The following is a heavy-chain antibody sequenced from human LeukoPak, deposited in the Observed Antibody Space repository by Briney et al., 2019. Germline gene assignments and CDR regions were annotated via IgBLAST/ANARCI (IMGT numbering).Heavy chain of an antibody. J-gene: IGHJ4*02. CDR1: GGSFSGYY. V-gene: IGHV4-34*01. Sequence: PSETLSLTCAVYGGSFSGYYWSWIRQPPGKGLEWIGEINHSGSTNYYPSLKSRVTISVDTSKNQFSLKLSSVTAADTAVYYCARVKPGYQLWRIGGPFDYWGQGTLVTVSS. CDR3: ARVKPGYQLWRIGGPFDY. D-gene: IGHD2-2*01. CDR2: INHSGST.